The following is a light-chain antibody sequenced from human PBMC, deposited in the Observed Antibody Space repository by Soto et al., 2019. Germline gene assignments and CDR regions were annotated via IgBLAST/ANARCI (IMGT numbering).Light chain of an antibody. CDR2: EVR. CDR3: CSYTRTSNHYF. J-gene: IGLJ1*01. Sequence: QSALTQPASVSGSPGQSITISCTGTSSDIGGYDYVSWYQQRPGKAPRLMIYEVRYRPSGVSNRFSGSKSGNTASLTISGLQAEDEAVYYCCSYTRTSNHYFFGSGTKVTVL. CDR1: SSDIGGYDY. V-gene: IGLV2-14*01.